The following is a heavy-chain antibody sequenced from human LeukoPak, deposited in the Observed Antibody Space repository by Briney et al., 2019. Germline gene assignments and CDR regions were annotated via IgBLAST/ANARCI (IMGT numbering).Heavy chain of an antibody. CDR3: RTDRYGDYGDYIDY. CDR2: IIPIFGTA. V-gene: IGHV1-69*13. J-gene: IGHJ4*02. Sequence: ASVKVSCKASGGTFSSYAISWVRQAPGQGLEWMGGIIPIFGTANYAQKFQGRVTITADESTSTAYIELSSLRSEDTAVYYCRTDRYGDYGDYIDYWGQGTLVTVSS. D-gene: IGHD4-17*01. CDR1: GGTFSSYA.